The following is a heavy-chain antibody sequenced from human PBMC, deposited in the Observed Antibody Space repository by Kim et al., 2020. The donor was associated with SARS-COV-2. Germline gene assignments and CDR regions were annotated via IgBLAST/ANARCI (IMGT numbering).Heavy chain of an antibody. CDR2: INHSGST. CDR3: ARLTLLWFGELRFGTLPRRNQDAFDI. D-gene: IGHD3-10*01. V-gene: IGHV4-34*01. J-gene: IGHJ3*02. CDR1: GGSFSGYY. Sequence: SETLSLTCAVYGGSFSGYYWSWIRQPPGKGLEWIGEINHSGSTNYNPSLKSRVTISVDTSKNQFSLKLSSVTAADTAVYYCARLTLLWFGELRFGTLPRRNQDAFDIWGQGTMVTVSS.